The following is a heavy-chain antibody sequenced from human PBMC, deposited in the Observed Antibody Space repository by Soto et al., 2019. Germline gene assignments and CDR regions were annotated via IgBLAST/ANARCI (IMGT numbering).Heavy chain of an antibody. J-gene: IGHJ4*02. Sequence: PGESLKISCKSSGYSFTDYWIGWVRQMPGKXLEWMGIIYPGDSDARYSPSFQGQVTISVDTSINTAFLRWNSLTASDTAMYYCARQAEYNSSTGYFYYFDYWGQGSLVTVSS. CDR2: IYPGDSDA. CDR3: ARQAEYNSSTGYFYYFDY. CDR1: GYSFTDYW. V-gene: IGHV5-51*01. D-gene: IGHD3-9*01.